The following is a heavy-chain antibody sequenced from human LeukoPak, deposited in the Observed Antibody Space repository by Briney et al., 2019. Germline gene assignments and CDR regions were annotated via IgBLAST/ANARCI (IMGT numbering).Heavy chain of an antibody. J-gene: IGHJ5*02. V-gene: IGHV4-59*12. CDR1: GGSISPFY. CDR2: IYYTGGT. D-gene: IGHD3-10*01. CDR3: ARVTMVRGAYPST. Sequence: PSETLSLTCTVSGGSISPFYWNWIRQPPGKGLEWIGYIYYTGGTSYSPSLNSRATISVDTSKNQISLKLNSVTAADTAVYYCARVTMVRGAYPSTWGQGTLVTVSS.